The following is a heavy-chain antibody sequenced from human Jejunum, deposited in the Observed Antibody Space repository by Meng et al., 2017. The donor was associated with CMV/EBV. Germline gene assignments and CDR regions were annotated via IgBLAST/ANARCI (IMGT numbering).Heavy chain of an antibody. Sequence: QVQLEKAGAEVKKPGASVKVSCKSSGYTFTSYGISWVRQAPGQGLEWMGWISAYNGNTNYAQKLQGRVTMTTDTSTSTAYMELRSLRSDDTAVYYCAASSSSWYQNWFDPWGQGTLVTVSS. CDR3: AASSSSWYQNWFDP. J-gene: IGHJ5*02. CDR1: GYTFTSYG. D-gene: IGHD6-13*01. V-gene: IGHV1-18*01. CDR2: ISAYNGNT.